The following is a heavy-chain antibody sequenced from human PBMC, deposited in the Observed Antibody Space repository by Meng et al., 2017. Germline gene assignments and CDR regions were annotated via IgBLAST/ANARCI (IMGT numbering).Heavy chain of an antibody. D-gene: IGHD2-15*01. CDR1: GFNFSDYY. J-gene: IGHJ4*02. CDR3: ASGLSSDFDY. Sequence: VRRGESGGGLVNTGGSLRLSCAASGFNFSDYYMSWIRQAPGKGLEWVSYISSSGSTIYYADSVKGRFTISRDNAKNSLYLQMNSLRAEDTAVYYCASGLSSDFDYWGQGTLVTVSS. V-gene: IGHV3-11*04. CDR2: ISSSGSTI.